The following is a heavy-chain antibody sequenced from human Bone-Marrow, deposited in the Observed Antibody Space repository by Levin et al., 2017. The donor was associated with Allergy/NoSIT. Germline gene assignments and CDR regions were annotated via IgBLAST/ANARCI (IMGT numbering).Heavy chain of an antibody. Sequence: GESLKISCAASGFNFSTYAIHWVRQAPGKGLEWVSLISYHGSHKYYADSVKGRFVISRDNSKNTLYLQINSLRPDDTAVYFCARARQALYYYDARGFILGAFDIWGQGTMITVSP. J-gene: IGHJ3*02. V-gene: IGHV3-30*09. CDR3: ARARQALYYYDARGFILGAFDI. D-gene: IGHD3-22*01. CDR2: ISYHGSHK. CDR1: GFNFSTYA.